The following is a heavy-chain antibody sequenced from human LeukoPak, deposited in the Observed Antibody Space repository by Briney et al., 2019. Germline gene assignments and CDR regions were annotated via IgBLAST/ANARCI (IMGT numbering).Heavy chain of an antibody. Sequence: PGGSLRLSCAASGFTFSTYGMHWVRQAPGKGLEWVALVWSDGNGKFYADSVKGRFTISRDNSKNTLYLQMNSLRAEDTAVYYCTRGHYGLDVWGQGTTVTVSS. CDR1: GFTFSTYG. V-gene: IGHV3-33*01. CDR2: VWSDGNGK. CDR3: TRGHYGLDV. J-gene: IGHJ6*02.